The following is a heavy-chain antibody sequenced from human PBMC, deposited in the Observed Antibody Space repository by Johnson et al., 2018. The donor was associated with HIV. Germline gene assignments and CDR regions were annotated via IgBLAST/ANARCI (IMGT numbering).Heavy chain of an antibody. Sequence: VRLLESGGGVVRPGGSLRLSCAASGFTFDDYGMSWVRQAPGKGLEWVANIKQDGSEKYYADSVKGRFTISRDNAKNSLYLQMNSLRAEDTALYYCARDFGLEWELDGAFDIWGQGTMVTVSS. D-gene: IGHD1-26*01. CDR2: IKQDGSEK. CDR1: GFTFDDYG. J-gene: IGHJ3*02. CDR3: ARDFGLEWELDGAFDI. V-gene: IGHV3-7*05.